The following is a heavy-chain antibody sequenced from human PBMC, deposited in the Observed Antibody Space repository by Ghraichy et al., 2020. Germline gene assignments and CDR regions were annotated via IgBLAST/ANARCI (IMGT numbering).Heavy chain of an antibody. CDR1: GFTFSSYW. Sequence: GGSLRLSCAASGFTFSSYWMHWVRQAPGKGLVWVSRINNDGSSISYADSVKGRFSTSRDNAKNTLYLQMNSLRVEDTAVYYCARDFGLRGDYDSGMDVWGQGTTVTVSS. V-gene: IGHV3-74*01. CDR3: ARDFGLRGDYDSGMDV. CDR2: INNDGSSI. J-gene: IGHJ6*02. D-gene: IGHD3-10*01.